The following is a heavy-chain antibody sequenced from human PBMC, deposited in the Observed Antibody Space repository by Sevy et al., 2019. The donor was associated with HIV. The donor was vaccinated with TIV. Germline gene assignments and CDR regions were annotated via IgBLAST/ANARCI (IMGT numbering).Heavy chain of an antibody. Sequence: GGSLRLSCAASGFTFSSYSMRWVRQAPGKGLEWVAVISYDGSNKNYADSVKGRFTISRDNSKNTLYLQMNGLRAEDTVGSYGAGDGLGRGGMVYKHRDAFDIWGQGTLVTVSS. CDR1: GFTFSSYS. D-gene: IGHD2-8*01. J-gene: IGHJ3*02. CDR2: ISYDGSNK. V-gene: IGHV3-30-3*01. CDR3: AGDGLGRGGMVYKHRDAFDI.